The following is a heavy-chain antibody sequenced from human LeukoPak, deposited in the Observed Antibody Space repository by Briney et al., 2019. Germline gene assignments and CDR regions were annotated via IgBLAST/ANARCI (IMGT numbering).Heavy chain of an antibody. D-gene: IGHD6-13*01. J-gene: IGHJ4*02. Sequence: GASVKVSCKASENTFINYDINWVRQATGQGLEWMGWMNPNSGDTGYAQKFQGRVTMTWNTSISTAYMKLSSLRSEDTAIYYCARGPFFEIAAAGFDSWGQGAPVTVSS. CDR1: ENTFINYD. CDR3: ARGPFFEIAAAGFDS. V-gene: IGHV1-8*01. CDR2: MNPNSGDT.